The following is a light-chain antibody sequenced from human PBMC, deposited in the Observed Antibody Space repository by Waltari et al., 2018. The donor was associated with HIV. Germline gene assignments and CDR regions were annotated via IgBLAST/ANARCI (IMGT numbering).Light chain of an antibody. CDR3: QQRSSWLT. CDR2: DAS. V-gene: IGKV3-11*01. CDR1: QSVYNY. Sequence: EIVLTQSPATLSLSPGEKATLSCRASQSVYNYLAWYQQKPGQAPRLLIYDASNRATGVPARFSGSGSGTDFTLTISSLEPEDFAVYYGQQRSSWLTFGGGTKVEIK. J-gene: IGKJ4*01.